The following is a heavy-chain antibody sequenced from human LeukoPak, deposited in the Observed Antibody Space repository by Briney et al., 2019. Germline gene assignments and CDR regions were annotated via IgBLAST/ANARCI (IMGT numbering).Heavy chain of an antibody. CDR3: AREGGLSY. Sequence: GGSLRLSCAASGFTFSAYWMSWVRQAPGKGLEWVANIKQDGSDKHYVDSVKGRFTISRDNAENSLYLEMSSLRDEDTAVYYCAREGGLSYWGQGTLVTVSS. CDR2: IKQDGSDK. V-gene: IGHV3-7*01. J-gene: IGHJ4*02. D-gene: IGHD3-16*01. CDR1: GFTFSAYW.